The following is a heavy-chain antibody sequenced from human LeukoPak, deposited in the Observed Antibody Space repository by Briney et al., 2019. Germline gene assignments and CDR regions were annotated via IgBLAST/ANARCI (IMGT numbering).Heavy chain of an antibody. J-gene: IGHJ4*02. D-gene: IGHD4-17*01. CDR1: GFSXTDSX. CDR3: ASSQYGDFPYYFDH. CDR2: RVGGAGST. V-gene: IGHV1-58*02. Sequence: SVKVSCKASGFSXTDSXXQXXRXXXGXGXXWXGWRVGGAGSTNFAQKFQERVTITWDMSTGIAFMELRSLRSEDTATYYCASSQYGDFPYYFDHWGQGTQVTVSS.